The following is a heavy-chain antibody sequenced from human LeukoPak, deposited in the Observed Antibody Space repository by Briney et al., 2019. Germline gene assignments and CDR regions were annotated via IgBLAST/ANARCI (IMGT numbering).Heavy chain of an antibody. J-gene: IGHJ4*02. CDR2: IYYSGST. Sequence: PGGSLRLSCAASGFTFSSYSMNWVRQPPGKGLEWIGSIYYSGSTYYNPSLKSRVTISVDTSKNQFSLKLSSVTAADTAVYYCARPGYSSGWYEVDYWGQGTLVTVSS. CDR1: GFTFSSYSMN. V-gene: IGHV4-39*01. D-gene: IGHD6-19*01. CDR3: ARPGYSSGWYEVDY.